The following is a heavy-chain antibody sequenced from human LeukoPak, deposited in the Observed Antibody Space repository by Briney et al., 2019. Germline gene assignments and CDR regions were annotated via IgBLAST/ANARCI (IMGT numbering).Heavy chain of an antibody. V-gene: IGHV4-39*07. D-gene: IGHD3-10*01. CDR1: GGSISSSSYY. CDR3: AREDYGSGSYHAFDI. Sequence: PSETLSLTCTVSGGSISSSSYYWGWIRQPPGKGLEWIGSIYYSGSTYYNPSLKSRVTISVDTSKNQFSLKLSSVTAADTAVYYCAREDYGSGSYHAFDIWGQGTMVTVSS. J-gene: IGHJ3*02. CDR2: IYYSGST.